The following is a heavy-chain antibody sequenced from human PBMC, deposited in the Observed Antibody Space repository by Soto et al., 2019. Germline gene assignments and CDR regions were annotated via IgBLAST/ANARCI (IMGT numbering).Heavy chain of an antibody. J-gene: IGHJ4*02. CDR2: ISWNSGSI. CDR3: AKDAGFMVRGETNYFDY. D-gene: IGHD3-10*01. Sequence: EVQLVESGGGLVQPGRSLRLSCAASGFTFDDYAMHWVRQAPGKGLEWVSGISWNSGSIGYADSVKGRFTISRDNAKNSLYLQMNSLRAEDTALYYCAKDAGFMVRGETNYFDYWGQGTLVTVSS. CDR1: GFTFDDYA. V-gene: IGHV3-9*01.